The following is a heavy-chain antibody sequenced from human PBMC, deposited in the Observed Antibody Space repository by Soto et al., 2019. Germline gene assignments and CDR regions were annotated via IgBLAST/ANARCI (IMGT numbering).Heavy chain of an antibody. D-gene: IGHD2-15*01. V-gene: IGHV1-69*01. Sequence: QVQQVQSGSEVKKPGSSVKVSCKASGGTFSDFTLSWLRQAPGRGLEGMGWIIPMIGATNNAQKLKGRLTNIADQSTGTVDMELNILRSDDTAVYYCARYWSAGTLYGAFDIWCQGTEVTVSP. CDR1: GGTFSDFT. CDR3: ARYWSAGTLYGAFDI. J-gene: IGHJ3*02. CDR2: IIPMIGAT.